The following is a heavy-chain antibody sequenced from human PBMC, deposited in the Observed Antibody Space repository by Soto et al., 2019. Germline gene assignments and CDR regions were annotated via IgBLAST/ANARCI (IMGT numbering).Heavy chain of an antibody. J-gene: IGHJ4*02. CDR1: GFALSPFW. D-gene: IGHD1-1*01. Sequence: EVHLVESGGNLVQPGGSLRLSCEASGFALSPFWMSWVRQAPGKGLKWVASINQYGSVKHYVDSVRGRFTISRDNAKNSLFLQMNSLSAEDTAVYYCARLTEAVTTFVYWGQGTPVTVSS. V-gene: IGHV3-7*03. CDR2: INQYGSVK. CDR3: ARLTEAVTTFVY.